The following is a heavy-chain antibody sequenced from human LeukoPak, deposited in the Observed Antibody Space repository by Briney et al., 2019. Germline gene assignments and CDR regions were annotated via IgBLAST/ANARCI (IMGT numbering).Heavy chain of an antibody. V-gene: IGHV4-59*08. J-gene: IGHJ5*02. CDR1: GGSISSYY. CDR3: ARHSLWTYNWFDP. Sequence: SETLSLTFTVSGGSISSYYWSWIRQPPGKGLEWIGYIYYSGSTNYNPSLKSRVTISVDTSKNQFSLKLSSVTAADTAVYYCARHSLWTYNWFDPWGQGTLVTVSS. CDR2: IYYSGST. D-gene: IGHD3/OR15-3a*01.